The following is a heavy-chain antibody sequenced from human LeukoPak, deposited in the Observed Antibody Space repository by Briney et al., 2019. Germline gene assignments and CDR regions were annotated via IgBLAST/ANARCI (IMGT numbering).Heavy chain of an antibody. Sequence: PSEPLSLTCSVSGDSISRRSYHGTWIRQSPGEGLEWIGNIYNSGTIYYKPSLKSRVNISVDTSKNQFSLKLSSVTAADAAVYYCARGRPYCSGGRCYSFDIWGKGTMNTVSS. CDR2: IYNSGTI. D-gene: IGHD2-15*01. J-gene: IGHJ3*02. CDR3: ARGRPYCSGGRCYSFDI. CDR1: GDSISRRSYH. V-gene: IGHV4-39*02.